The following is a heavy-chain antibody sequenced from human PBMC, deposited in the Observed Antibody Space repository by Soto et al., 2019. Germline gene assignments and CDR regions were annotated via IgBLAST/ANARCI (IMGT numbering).Heavy chain of an antibody. J-gene: IGHJ5*02. Sequence: QVQLVQSGAEVKKPGSSVKVSCKASGGTFSSYAISWVRQAPGQGLEWMGGIIPIFGTANYAQKFQGRVTITADESTSTAYMEMSSLRSEDTVVHYCARDQLAAAGRGWFDPWGQGTLVTVSS. D-gene: IGHD6-13*01. V-gene: IGHV1-69*01. CDR2: IIPIFGTA. CDR3: ARDQLAAAGRGWFDP. CDR1: GGTFSSYA.